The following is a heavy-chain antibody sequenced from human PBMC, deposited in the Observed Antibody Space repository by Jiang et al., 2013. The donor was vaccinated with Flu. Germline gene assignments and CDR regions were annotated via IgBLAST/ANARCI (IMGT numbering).Heavy chain of an antibody. CDR2: INHSGST. D-gene: IGHD3-3*01. V-gene: IGHV4-34*01. Sequence: LLKPSETLSLTCAVYGGSFSGYYWSWIRQPPGKGLEWIGEINHSGSTNYNPSLKSRVTISVDTSKNQFSLKLSSVTAADTAVYYCARWDWDFWSGYHRGMDVWGQ. CDR1: GGSFSGYY. J-gene: IGHJ6*02. CDR3: ARWDWDFWSGYHRGMDV.